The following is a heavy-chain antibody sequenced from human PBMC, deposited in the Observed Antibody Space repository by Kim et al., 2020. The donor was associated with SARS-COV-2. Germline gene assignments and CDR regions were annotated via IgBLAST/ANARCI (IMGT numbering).Heavy chain of an antibody. CDR3: ARASYYGSGSYASSAFDI. CDR1: GFTFSSYA. V-gene: IGHV3-30*04. J-gene: IGHJ3*02. D-gene: IGHD3-10*01. CDR2: ISYDGSNK. Sequence: GGSLRLSCAASGFTFSSYAMHWVRQAPGKGLEWVAVISYDGSNKYYADSVKGRFTISRDNSKNTLYLQMNSLRAEDTAVYYCARASYYGSGSYASSAFDIWGQGTMVTVSS.